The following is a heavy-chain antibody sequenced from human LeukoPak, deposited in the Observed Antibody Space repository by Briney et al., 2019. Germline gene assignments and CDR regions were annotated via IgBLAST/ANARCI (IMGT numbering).Heavy chain of an antibody. CDR2: IKQDGSEK. D-gene: IGHD6-13*01. CDR3: ARDLGNIAAAKSYAFDI. V-gene: IGHV3-7*01. J-gene: IGHJ3*02. Sequence: GGSLRLSCAASGFTFSSYWMSWVRQAPGKGLEWLANIKQDGSEKYYVDSVKGRFTISRDNAKNSLFLQMNSLRAEDTAVYYCARDLGNIAAAKSYAFDIWGQGTMVTVSS. CDR1: GFTFSSYW.